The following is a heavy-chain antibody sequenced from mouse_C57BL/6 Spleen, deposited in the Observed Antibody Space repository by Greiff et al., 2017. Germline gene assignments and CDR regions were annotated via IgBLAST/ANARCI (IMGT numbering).Heavy chain of an antibody. CDR3: ARSPTYYYSSSPWYFDV. D-gene: IGHD1-1*01. CDR2: ILPGSGST. Sequence: VQLQQSGAELMKPGASVKLSCKATGYTFTGYWIEWVKQRPGHGLEWIGEILPGSGSTNYNEKFKGKATFTADTSSNTAYMQLSRLTTEDSAIYYCARSPTYYYSSSPWYFDVWGTGTTVTVSS. J-gene: IGHJ1*03. V-gene: IGHV1-9*01. CDR1: GYTFTGYW.